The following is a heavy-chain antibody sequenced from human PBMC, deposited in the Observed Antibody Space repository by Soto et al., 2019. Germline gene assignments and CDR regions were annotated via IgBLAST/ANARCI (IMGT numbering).Heavy chain of an antibody. CDR2: ISGSGGST. CDR3: EREGWGEPYSCAAHVMCG. V-gene: IGHV3-23*01. J-gene: IGHJ6*04. D-gene: IGHD3-16*01. CDR1: EFTFGSYD. Sequence: VRNLELSCSFSEFTFGSYDMSGFRQAPGKGLEWVSAISGSGGSTYYADSVKGRFTISRDNSKNTLYLQMNSLRAEDTAVYYCEREGWGEPYSCAAHVMCGWGK.